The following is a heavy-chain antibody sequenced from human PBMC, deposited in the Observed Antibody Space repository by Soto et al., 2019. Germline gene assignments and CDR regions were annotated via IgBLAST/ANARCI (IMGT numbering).Heavy chain of an antibody. V-gene: IGHV3-30-3*01. D-gene: IGHD3-22*01. CDR2: ISYDGSNK. J-gene: IGHJ6*02. CDR3: ARGGYDSSGYYYYYRMDV. Sequence: GGSLRLSCAASGFTFSSYAMHWVRQAPGKGLEWVAVISYDGSNKYYADSVKGRFTISRDNSKNTLYLQMNSLRAEDTAVYYCARGGYDSSGYYYYYRMDVWGQGTTVTVSS. CDR1: GFTFSSYA.